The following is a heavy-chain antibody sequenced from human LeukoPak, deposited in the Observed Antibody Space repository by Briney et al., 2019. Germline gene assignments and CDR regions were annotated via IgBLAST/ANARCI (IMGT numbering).Heavy chain of an antibody. CDR1: GSTFSSYG. J-gene: IGHJ6*02. CDR3: ARDVLWFGEYYYYYGMDV. CDR2: IWYDGSNK. Sequence: GRSLRLSCAASGSTFSSYGMHWVRQAPGKGLEWVAVIWYDGSNKYYADSVKGRFTISRDNSKNTLYLQMNSLRAEDTAVYYCARDVLWFGEYYYYYGMDVWGQGTTVTVSS. D-gene: IGHD3-10*01. V-gene: IGHV3-33*01.